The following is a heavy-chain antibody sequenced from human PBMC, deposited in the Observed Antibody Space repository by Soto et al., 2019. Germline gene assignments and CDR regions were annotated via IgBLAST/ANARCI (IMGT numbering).Heavy chain of an antibody. CDR2: IIPIFGTA. CDR1: GGTFSSYA. V-gene: IGHV1-69*01. J-gene: IGHJ5*02. Sequence: QVQLVQSGAEVKKPGSSVKVSCKASGGTFSSYAISWVRQAPGQGLEWMGGIIPIFGTANHAQKFQGRVTITADESTTTAYMELSSLRSEDTAVYYCAPTRGYCSGGSCYPNWFDPRGQGTLVTVSS. CDR3: APTRGYCSGGSCYPNWFDP. D-gene: IGHD2-15*01.